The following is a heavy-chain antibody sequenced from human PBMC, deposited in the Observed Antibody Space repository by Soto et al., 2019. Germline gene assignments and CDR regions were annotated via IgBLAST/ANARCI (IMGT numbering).Heavy chain of an antibody. CDR1: GFTFSDYY. Sequence: QVQLVESGGGLVKPGGSLRLSCAASGFTFSDYYMNWIRQAPGKGLEWVSYISDSGSSIFYADSVKGRFAISRDSARKSLYLHMNSLRVEDTAVYYCARETAFINSGFFDAWGQGTLVTVSS. J-gene: IGHJ5*02. V-gene: IGHV3-11*01. CDR3: ARETAFINSGFFDA. CDR2: ISDSGSSI. D-gene: IGHD3-22*01.